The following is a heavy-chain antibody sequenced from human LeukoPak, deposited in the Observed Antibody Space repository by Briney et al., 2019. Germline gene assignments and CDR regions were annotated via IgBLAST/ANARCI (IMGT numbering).Heavy chain of an antibody. V-gene: IGHV7-4-1*02. Sequence: ASVKVSCKASGYTFTSYAMNWVRQAPGQGLEWMGWINTNTGNPIYAQAFTGRFVFSLDTSVSAAYLEISSLKAEDTAAYYCARASFNDYGSGSPAYGMDVWGQGTTVIVSS. CDR1: GYTFTSYA. CDR3: ARASFNDYGSGSPAYGMDV. D-gene: IGHD3-10*01. J-gene: IGHJ6*02. CDR2: INTNTGNP.